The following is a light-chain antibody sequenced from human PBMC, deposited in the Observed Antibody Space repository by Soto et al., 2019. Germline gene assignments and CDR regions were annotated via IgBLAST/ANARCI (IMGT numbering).Light chain of an antibody. CDR1: GSDVGGFDF. CDR2: EVT. J-gene: IGLJ1*01. V-gene: IGLV2-14*01. Sequence: QSVLTQPASVSGSPGQSITISCTGTGSDVGGFDFVSWFQRRPGKAPRLIIYEVTNRPSGISDRFSGSKSGNTASLTISGLQAEDEADYFCSSYIKTTTLYVFGSGTKLTVL. CDR3: SSYIKTTTLYV.